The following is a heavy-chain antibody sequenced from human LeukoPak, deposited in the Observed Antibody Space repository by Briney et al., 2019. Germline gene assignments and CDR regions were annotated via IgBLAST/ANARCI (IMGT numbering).Heavy chain of an antibody. Sequence: ASVKVSCKASGYTFTSYHIDWVRQAPGQGPAWMGWMNAERGHTGYAQNLEGRVSMTRDTSTNTAYMELRSLRSEDTAVYFCARGMFDNSGHYYYFYYALDVWGRGTTVTVSS. J-gene: IGHJ6*02. D-gene: IGHD3-22*01. CDR3: ARGMFDNSGHYYYFYYALDV. CDR2: MNAERGHT. V-gene: IGHV1-8*01. CDR1: GYTFTSYH.